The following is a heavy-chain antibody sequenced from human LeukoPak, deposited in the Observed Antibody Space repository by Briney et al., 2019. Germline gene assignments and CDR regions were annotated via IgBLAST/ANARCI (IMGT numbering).Heavy chain of an antibody. V-gene: IGHV3-7*01. Sequence: PGGSLRLSCAVSGFTFTDYWMNWARQAPGKGLEWVASIRQDGSEKTYVDSVKGRFTISRDNTKNSLSLQVNSLRVEDTSVYYCARDGTAAGLYFDLWGQGTLVTVSS. CDR3: ARDGTAAGLYFDL. D-gene: IGHD6-13*01. CDR1: GFTFTDYW. J-gene: IGHJ4*01. CDR2: IRQDGSEK.